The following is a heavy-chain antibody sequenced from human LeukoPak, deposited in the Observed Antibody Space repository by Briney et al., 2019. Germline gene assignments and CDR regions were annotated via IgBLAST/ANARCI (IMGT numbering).Heavy chain of an antibody. CDR2: ISYDGSNK. CDR1: GFTFSSYG. CDR3: AKDRGGGSSYFDY. D-gene: IGHD2-15*01. V-gene: IGHV3-30*18. Sequence: GGSLRLSCAASGFTFSSYGMHWVRQAPGKGLEWVAVISYDGSNKYYADSVKGRFTISRDNSKNTLYLQMNSLRAEDTAVYYCAKDRGGGSSYFDYWGQGTLVTVSS. J-gene: IGHJ4*02.